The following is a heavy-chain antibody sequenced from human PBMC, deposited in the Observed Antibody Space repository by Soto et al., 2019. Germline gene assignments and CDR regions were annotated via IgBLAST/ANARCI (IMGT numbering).Heavy chain of an antibody. D-gene: IGHD3-3*01. CDR2: IYYSGST. J-gene: IGHJ4*02. Sequence: SETLSLTCTVSGGSISSSSYYWGWIRQPPGKGLEWVGSIYYSGSTYYNPSLKSRVTISVDTSKNQFSLKLSSVTAADTAVYYCARLEKSRWSEWLLFHFDYWGQGTLVTVSS. CDR1: GGSISSSSYY. CDR3: ARLEKSRWSEWLLFHFDY. V-gene: IGHV4-39*01.